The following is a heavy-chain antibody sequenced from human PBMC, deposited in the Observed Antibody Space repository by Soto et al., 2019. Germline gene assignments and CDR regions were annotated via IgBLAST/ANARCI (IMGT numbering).Heavy chain of an antibody. D-gene: IGHD4-17*01. V-gene: IGHV4-61*03. CDR3: ARGDDYGDYPGG. Sequence: PSETLSLTCTVSGDSVSSNSYFWNWIRQPPGKRLEWIGCIYHSGGTNYNPSLKGRVTISVDTSKNHFSLRLSSVTAADTAVYYCARGDDYGDYPGGWGQGILVTVSS. CDR2: IYHSGGT. CDR1: GDSVSSNSYF. J-gene: IGHJ4*02.